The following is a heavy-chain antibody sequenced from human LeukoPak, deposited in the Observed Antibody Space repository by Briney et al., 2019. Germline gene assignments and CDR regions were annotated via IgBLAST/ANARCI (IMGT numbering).Heavy chain of an antibody. D-gene: IGHD2-2*01. Sequence: SETLSLTCAVSGGYLSGSYCTWVRQSPGEGLEWIGEINHSGRTNYNPSLQSRVTISLGTTRSQFSLILRSVTAADTAVYYCARDPCSSINCPLRFWGQGTLVTVSS. CDR2: INHSGRT. CDR1: GGYLSGSY. CDR3: ARDPCSSINCPLRF. J-gene: IGHJ4*02. V-gene: IGHV4-34*01.